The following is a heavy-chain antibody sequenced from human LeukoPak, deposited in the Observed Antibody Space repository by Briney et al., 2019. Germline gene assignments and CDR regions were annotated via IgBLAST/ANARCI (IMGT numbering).Heavy chain of an antibody. CDR1: GFTFSSYA. CDR2: LSGGGGRQ. CDR3: AKGNCRGTICYSDY. J-gene: IGHJ4*02. V-gene: IGHV3-23*01. D-gene: IGHD2-2*01. Sequence: GGSLRLSCAASGFTFSSYAMSWVRQAPGKGLEWVSTLSGGGGRQYYADSVKGRFTIARDNSKNTLSLQMNSLRAEDTAVYDCAKGNCRGTICYSDYWGQGTRVSVSS.